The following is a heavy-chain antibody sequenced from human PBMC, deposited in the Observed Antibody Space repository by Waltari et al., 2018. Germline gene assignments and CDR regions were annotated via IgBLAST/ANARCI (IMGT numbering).Heavy chain of an antibody. V-gene: IGHV3-23*01. Sequence: EVQLLESGGGLVQPGGSLRLSCAASGFTFRSYAMSWVRQAPGKGLEWVSAISGSGGSTYYADSVKGRFTISRDNSKNTLYLQMNSLRAEETAVYYCAKLRSSGFHAFDIWGQGTMVTVSS. CDR3: AKLRSSGFHAFDI. J-gene: IGHJ3*02. CDR1: GFTFRSYA. CDR2: ISGSGGST. D-gene: IGHD6-19*01.